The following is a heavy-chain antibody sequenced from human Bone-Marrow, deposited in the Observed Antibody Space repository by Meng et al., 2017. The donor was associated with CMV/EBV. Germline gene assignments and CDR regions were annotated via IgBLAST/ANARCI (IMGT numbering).Heavy chain of an antibody. V-gene: IGHV3-23*03. CDR3: GGSSGWYYYYGMDV. D-gene: IGHD6-6*01. Sequence: GESLKISCAASGFTFSSYAMTWVRQAPGKGLEWVSLIYSGGSSTYYADSVKGRFTISRDNSKNTLYLQMNSLRAEDTAVYYCGGSSGWYYYYGMDVWGQGTTVTVSS. CDR2: IYSGGSST. J-gene: IGHJ6*02. CDR1: GFTFSSYA.